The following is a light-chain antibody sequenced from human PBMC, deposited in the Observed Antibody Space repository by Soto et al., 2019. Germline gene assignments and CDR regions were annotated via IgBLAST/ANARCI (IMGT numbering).Light chain of an antibody. J-gene: IGKJ1*01. V-gene: IGKV3-15*01. CDR3: QQYNNWPPTWT. CDR2: GAS. Sequence: DIVMTQSPATLSVSPGARAPLSCRARQSVSSNLAWYQQKPGQAPRLLIYGASTRATGIPARFSGSGSGTEFTLTISSLQSEDFAVYYCQQYNNWPPTWTFGQGTKVDIK. CDR1: QSVSSN.